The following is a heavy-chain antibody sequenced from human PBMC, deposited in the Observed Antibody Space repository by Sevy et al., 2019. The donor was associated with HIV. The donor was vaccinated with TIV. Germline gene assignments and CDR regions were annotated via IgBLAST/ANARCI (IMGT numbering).Heavy chain of an antibody. Sequence: SETLSLTCAVYGGSFSGYYWSWIRQPPGKGLEWIGEINHSGSTNYNPSLESRVTISVDTSKNQFSLKLSSVTAADTAVYYCARGLGRYYGSGSYYKGNWFDPWGQGTLVTVSS. CDR3: ARGLGRYYGSGSYYKGNWFDP. CDR1: GGSFSGYY. D-gene: IGHD3-10*01. CDR2: INHSGST. V-gene: IGHV4-34*01. J-gene: IGHJ5*02.